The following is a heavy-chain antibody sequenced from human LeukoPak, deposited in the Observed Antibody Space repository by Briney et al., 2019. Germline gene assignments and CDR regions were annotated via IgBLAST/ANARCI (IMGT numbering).Heavy chain of an antibody. J-gene: IGHJ5*02. V-gene: IGHV1-46*01. D-gene: IGHD2-2*01. CDR3: ARACSSTSCPSGNWFDP. Sequence: ASVKVSCKASGYTFTSYYMHWVRQAPGQGLEWMGIINPSGGSTRYAQKFQGRVTMTRDTSTSTVYMELSSLRSGDTAVYYCARACSSTSCPSGNWFDPWGQGTLVTVSS. CDR2: INPSGGST. CDR1: GYTFTSYY.